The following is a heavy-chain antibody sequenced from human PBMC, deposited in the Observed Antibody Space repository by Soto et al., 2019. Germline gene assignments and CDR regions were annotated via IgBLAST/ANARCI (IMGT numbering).Heavy chain of an antibody. D-gene: IGHD3-9*01. CDR2: ISPIFGTA. CDR3: ETVWYDILTGYSSYYYYYGMDV. J-gene: IGHJ6*02. CDR1: GGTFSSYA. Sequence: QVQLVQSGAEVKKPGSSVKVSCKASGGTFSSYAISWVRQAPGQGLEWMGGISPIFGTANYAQSYQGRVTITADESTSTAYMEMSSLCLEDKAVYSCETVWYDILTGYSSYYYYYGMDVWGQGTTVTVSS. V-gene: IGHV1-69*01.